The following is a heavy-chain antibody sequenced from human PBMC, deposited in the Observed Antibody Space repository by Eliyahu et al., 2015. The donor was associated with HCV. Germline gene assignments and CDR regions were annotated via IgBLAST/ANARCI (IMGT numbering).Heavy chain of an antibody. CDR1: GFXFSXXA. CDR2: ISGSGGST. V-gene: IGHV3-23*01. J-gene: IGHJ4*02. Sequence: EVQLLESGGGLVQPGGSLRLSCAASGFXFSXXAMXWVRQAPGKGLEGVSXISGSGGSTYYADSVKGRFTISRDNSKNTLYLQMNSLRAEDTAVYYCAKGREGAAAGRGREFDYWGQGTLVTVSS. CDR3: AKGREGAAAGRGREFDY. D-gene: IGHD6-13*01.